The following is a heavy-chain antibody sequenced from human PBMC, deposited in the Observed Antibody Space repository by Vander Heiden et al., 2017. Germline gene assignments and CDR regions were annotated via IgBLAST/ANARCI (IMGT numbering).Heavy chain of an antibody. D-gene: IGHD3-10*01. Sequence: EAQLVQSGGGVGKQGGALRVSCAAAGFSLTYVRMNWALQTPGKGLEWVGRIKSKTAGETVEYAASVKGRFLISRDDSKDMLYLQINSLKTDDSGLYFCFIHGSDGYWGQGSLLTVSS. CDR3: FIHGSDGY. V-gene: IGHV3-15*01. J-gene: IGHJ4*02. CDR2: IKSKTAGETV. CDR1: GFSLTYVR.